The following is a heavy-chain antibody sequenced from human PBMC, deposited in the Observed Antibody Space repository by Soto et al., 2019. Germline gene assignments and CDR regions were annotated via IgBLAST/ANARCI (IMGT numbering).Heavy chain of an antibody. CDR3: AKDASPTAYYCYGMDV. CDR1: GFTFSSYG. V-gene: IGHV3-30*18. Sequence: QVQLVESGGGVVQPGRSLRLSCAASGFTFSSYGMHWVRQAPGKGLEWVAVISYDGSNKYYADSVKGRFTISRDNSKNTLYLQMNSLRAEDTAVYYCAKDASPTAYYCYGMDVWGQGTTVTVSS. CDR2: ISYDGSNK. J-gene: IGHJ6*02. D-gene: IGHD5-18*01.